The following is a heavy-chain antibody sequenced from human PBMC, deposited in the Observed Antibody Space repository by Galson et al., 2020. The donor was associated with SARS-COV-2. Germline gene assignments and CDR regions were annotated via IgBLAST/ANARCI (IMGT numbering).Heavy chain of an antibody. Sequence: GESLKISCAASGFTFSSYGMHWVRQAPGKGLEWVAVISYDGSNKYYADPVKGRFTISRDNSKNTLYLQMNSLRAEDTAVYYCAKLINMVATYDYWGQGTLVTVSS. CDR2: ISYDGSNK. V-gene: IGHV3-30*18. J-gene: IGHJ4*02. CDR1: GFTFSSYG. CDR3: AKLINMVATYDY. D-gene: IGHD5-12*01.